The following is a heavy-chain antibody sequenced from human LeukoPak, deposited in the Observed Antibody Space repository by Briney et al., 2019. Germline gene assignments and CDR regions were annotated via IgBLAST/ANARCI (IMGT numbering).Heavy chain of an antibody. CDR1: GFSLSTSGMC. CDR2: IDWDDDK. V-gene: IGHV2-70*11. D-gene: IGHD4-17*01. CDR3: ARILSHDYGAGFDY. J-gene: IGHJ4*02. Sequence: SGPTLVNPTQTLTLTCTFSGFSLSTSGMCVSWIRQPPGKALEWLARIDWDDDKYYSTSLKTRLTISKDTSKDQVVLTMTNMDPVDTATYYCARILSHDYGAGFDYWSQGTLVTVSS.